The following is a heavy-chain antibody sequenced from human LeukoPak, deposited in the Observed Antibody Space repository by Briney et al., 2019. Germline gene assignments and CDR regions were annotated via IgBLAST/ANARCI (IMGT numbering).Heavy chain of an antibody. CDR3: ARTVAGKLVFAY. D-gene: IGHD6-19*01. Sequence: KPSETLSLTCTVSGVSISSSGYYWGWIRQPPGKGLEWIGNIYYSGSTYDNSSLKSRVTISLDMSKNQCSLKLSSVTAADAAIYYCARTVAGKLVFAYWGQGTLVTVSS. CDR2: IYYSGST. CDR1: GVSISSSGYY. V-gene: IGHV4-39*07. J-gene: IGHJ4*02.